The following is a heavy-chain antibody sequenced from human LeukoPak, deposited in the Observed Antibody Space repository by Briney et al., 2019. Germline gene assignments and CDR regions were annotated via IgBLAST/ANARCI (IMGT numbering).Heavy chain of an antibody. CDR3: ARIQYRGGYGDYYYGMDV. V-gene: IGHV3-48*03. CDR1: GFTFSSYE. CDR2: ISSSGSTI. Sequence: GGSLRLSCAASGFTFSSYEMNWVRQAPGKGLEWVSYISSSGSTIYYADSVKGRFTISRDNAKYSLYLQMNSLRAEDTAFYYCARIQYRGGYGDYYYGMDVWGKGTTVTVSS. D-gene: IGHD5-12*01. J-gene: IGHJ6*04.